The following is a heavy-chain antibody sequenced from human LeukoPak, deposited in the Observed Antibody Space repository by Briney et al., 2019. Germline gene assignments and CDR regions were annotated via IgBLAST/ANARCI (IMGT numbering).Heavy chain of an antibody. CDR3: ARGHTTIFY. V-gene: IGHV3-11*06. J-gene: IGHJ4*02. D-gene: IGHD2/OR15-2a*01. CDR2: ISHNNDDT. CDR1: GFTFSDSY. Sequence: PGGSLRLCCAASGFTFSDSYMSWFRQAPGKGLEWVSYISHNNDDTNYAHSVKGRFTISRDNAKNSVYLQMNSLRAEDTAMYYCARGHTTIFYWGQGTLVTVSS.